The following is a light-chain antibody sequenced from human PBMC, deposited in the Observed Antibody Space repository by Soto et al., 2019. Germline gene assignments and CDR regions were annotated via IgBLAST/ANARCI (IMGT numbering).Light chain of an antibody. V-gene: IGKV1-5*03. Sequence: DIQMTQSPSTLSASVGDRVTITCRASQSVTTWLAWYQQKPGKAPKVLIYQASNLQSGVPSRFRGSGSGTEFTLTIDSLQPDDFATYYCQQYTTFSPYTFGQGTRLEIK. CDR2: QAS. CDR1: QSVTTW. CDR3: QQYTTFSPYT. J-gene: IGKJ2*01.